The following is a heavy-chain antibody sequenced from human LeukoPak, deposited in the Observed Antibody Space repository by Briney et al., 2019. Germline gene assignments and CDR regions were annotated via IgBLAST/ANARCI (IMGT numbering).Heavy chain of an antibody. J-gene: IGHJ4*02. CDR1: GGSFSGYY. Sequence: SETLSLTCAVYGGSFSGYYWGWIRQPPGKGLEWIGYIYYSGSTNYNPSLKSRVTISVDRSKNQFSLKLSSVTAADTAVYYCARDPLVVPAAQDAGEFDYWGQGTLVTVSS. D-gene: IGHD2-2*01. CDR2: IYYSGST. CDR3: ARDPLVVPAAQDAGEFDY. V-gene: IGHV4-59*12.